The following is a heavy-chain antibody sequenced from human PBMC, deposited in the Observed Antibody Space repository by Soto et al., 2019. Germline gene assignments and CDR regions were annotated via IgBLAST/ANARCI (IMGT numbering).Heavy chain of an antibody. CDR1: GGAISSYY. CDR3: ARSKSGSYFRY. V-gene: IGHV4-59*01. J-gene: IGHJ4*02. CDR2: VYYGGST. D-gene: IGHD1-26*01. Sequence: NPSETLSLTCTVSGGAISSYYWSWIRQPPGKGLEWIGYVYYGGSTNYNPSLKSRVTISVDTSKNQFSLKLSSVTAADTAVYYCARSKSGSYFRYWGQGTLVTVSS.